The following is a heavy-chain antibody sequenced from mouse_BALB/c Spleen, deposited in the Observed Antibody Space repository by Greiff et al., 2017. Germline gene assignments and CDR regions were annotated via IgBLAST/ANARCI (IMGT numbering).Heavy chain of an antibody. CDR1: GYTFTSYW. J-gene: IGHJ2*01. V-gene: IGHV1-7*01. Sequence: QVQLQQSGAELAKPGASVKMSCKASGYTFTSYWMHWVKQRPGQGLEWIGYINPSTGYTEYNQKFKDKATLTADKSSSTAYMQLSSLTSEDSAVYYCARSKVVTFFDYWGQGTTLTVSS. D-gene: IGHD1-1*02. CDR2: INPSTGYT. CDR3: ARSKVVTFFDY.